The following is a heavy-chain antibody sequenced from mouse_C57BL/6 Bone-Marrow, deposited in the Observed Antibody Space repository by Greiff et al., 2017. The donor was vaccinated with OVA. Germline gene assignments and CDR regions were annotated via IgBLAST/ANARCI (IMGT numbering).Heavy chain of an antibody. CDR2: ISSGSSTI. CDR3: ARSPISWGYAMDY. Sequence: EVQRVESGGGLVKPGGSLKLSCAASGFTFSDYGMHWVRQAPEKGLEWVAYISSGSSTIYYADTVKGRFTISRDNAKNTLFLQMTRLRSENTAMYCCARSPISWGYAMDYWGQGTSVTVSS. CDR1: GFTFSDYG. J-gene: IGHJ4*01. D-gene: IGHD4-1*01. V-gene: IGHV5-17*01.